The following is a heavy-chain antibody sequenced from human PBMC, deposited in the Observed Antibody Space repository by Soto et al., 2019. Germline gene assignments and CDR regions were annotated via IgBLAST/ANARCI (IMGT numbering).Heavy chain of an antibody. CDR3: STAATTVTTIDY. Sequence: EVQLVESGGGLVKPGGSLRLSCAASGFTFSNAWMSWVRQAPGKGLEWVGRIKRNADGGTADYAPPVRGRFTISRDDSKNTLYLQMNSLKTEDTAMYYCSTAATTVTTIDYWGQGTLVTGSS. CDR2: IKRNADGGTA. V-gene: IGHV3-15*01. J-gene: IGHJ4*02. D-gene: IGHD4-17*01. CDR1: GFTFSNAW.